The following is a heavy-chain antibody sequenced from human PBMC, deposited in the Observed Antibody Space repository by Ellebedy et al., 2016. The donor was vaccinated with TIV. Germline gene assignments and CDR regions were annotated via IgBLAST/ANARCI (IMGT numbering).Heavy chain of an antibody. V-gene: IGHV5-51*01. CDR1: GYSFTTYW. Sequence: GESLKISCQASGYSFTTYWIAWVRQMPGKGLEWMGIIYPGDSDTRYSPSFQGQVTISADKSITTAYLQWSSLKAPDTAMYYCARPSSVVRGVPKVFDYWGQGTLVTVSS. J-gene: IGHJ4*02. CDR3: ARPSSVVRGVPKVFDY. D-gene: IGHD3-10*01. CDR2: IYPGDSDT.